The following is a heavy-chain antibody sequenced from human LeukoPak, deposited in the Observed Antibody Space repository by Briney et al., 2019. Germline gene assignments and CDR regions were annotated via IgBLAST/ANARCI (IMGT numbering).Heavy chain of an antibody. CDR3: ARVRAAAGTVDY. CDR1: GGSFSGYY. D-gene: IGHD6-13*01. Sequence: PSETLSLTCAVYGGSFSGYYWSWIRQPPGKGLEWIGEINHSGSTNYNPSLKSRVTISVDTSKNQFSLKLSSVTAADTAVYYCARVRAAAGTVDYWGQGTLVTVSS. CDR2: INHSGST. V-gene: IGHV4-34*01. J-gene: IGHJ4*02.